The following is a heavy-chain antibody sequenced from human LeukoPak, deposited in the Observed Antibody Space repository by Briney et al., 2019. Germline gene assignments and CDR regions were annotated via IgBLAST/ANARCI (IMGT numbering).Heavy chain of an antibody. D-gene: IGHD6-6*01. J-gene: IGHJ6*02. CDR2: ISWNSGSI. CDR3: AKEAQGRIAAPYWDYYYGMDV. CDR1: GFTFDDYA. Sequence: GGSLRLSCAASGFTFDDYAMHWVRQAPGKGLEWVSGISWNSGSIGYADSVEGRFTISRDNAKNSLYLQMNSLRAEDTALYYCAKEAQGRIAAPYWDYYYGMDVWGQGTTVTVSS. V-gene: IGHV3-9*01.